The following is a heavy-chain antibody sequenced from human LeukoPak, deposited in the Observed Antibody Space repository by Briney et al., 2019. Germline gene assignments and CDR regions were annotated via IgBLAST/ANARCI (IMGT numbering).Heavy chain of an antibody. D-gene: IGHD6-13*01. Sequence: GGSLRLSCAASGFTFRNYDMSWVRQAPGKGLEWVSAISDGGTSTFYADSVKGRFTISRDNSYNTLYLQMNTLRAEDTAIYYCAKDRGKAAAGWLDPWGQGTLVTVSS. CDR1: GFTFRNYD. J-gene: IGHJ5*02. CDR2: ISDGGTST. V-gene: IGHV3-23*01. CDR3: AKDRGKAAAGWLDP.